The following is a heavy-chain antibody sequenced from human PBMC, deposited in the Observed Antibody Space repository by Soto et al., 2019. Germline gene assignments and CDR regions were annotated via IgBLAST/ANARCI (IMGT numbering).Heavy chain of an antibody. J-gene: IGHJ4*02. D-gene: IGHD5-18*01. CDR2: ISYDGSNK. V-gene: IGHV3-30-3*01. CDR1: GLTFITYP. Sequence: QVQLVESGGGVVQPGRSLRLSCAASGLTFITYPMHWVRQAPGKGLEWVALISYDGSNKYYADSVKGRFTISRDNSKNTLYLKMNSLRAEDTAVYYCARWNVQHDSYGYFWGQGTLVTVSS. CDR3: ARWNVQHDSYGYF.